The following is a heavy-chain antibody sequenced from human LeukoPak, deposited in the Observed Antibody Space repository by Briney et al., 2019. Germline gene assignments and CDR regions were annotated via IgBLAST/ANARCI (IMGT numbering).Heavy chain of an antibody. CDR1: GYSFTSYW. Sequence: GESLKISCKGSGYSFTSYWIGWVRQMPGKGLEWMGIIYPGDSDTRYSPSFQGQVTISADKSISTAYLQWSSLKASDTAMYYCARLGYSYDYDYYYYYYMDVWGKGTTVTVSS. CDR3: ARLGYSYDYDYYYYYYMDV. D-gene: IGHD5-18*01. CDR2: IYPGDSDT. J-gene: IGHJ6*03. V-gene: IGHV5-51*01.